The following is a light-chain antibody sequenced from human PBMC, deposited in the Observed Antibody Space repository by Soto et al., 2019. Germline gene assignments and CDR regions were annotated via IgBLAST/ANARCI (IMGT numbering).Light chain of an antibody. Sequence: QSALAQPASVSGSPGQSTTISCTGTSSDVGGYNFVSWYQHHPGKAPKLVISKVTNRPSGVSDRFSASKSGNTASLTISGLQAEDEADYYCSSFSSSSTLEGVFGTGTKVTVL. CDR1: SSDVGGYNF. CDR3: SSFSSSSTLEGV. J-gene: IGLJ1*01. V-gene: IGLV2-14*01. CDR2: KVT.